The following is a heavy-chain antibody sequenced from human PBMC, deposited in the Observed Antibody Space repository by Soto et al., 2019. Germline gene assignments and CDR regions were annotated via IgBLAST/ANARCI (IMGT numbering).Heavy chain of an antibody. CDR2: IYWNDDK. CDR3: AHRLEATGLFDY. V-gene: IGHV2-5*01. J-gene: IGHJ4*02. CDR1: GFSLSTHSVG. D-gene: IGHD1-1*01. Sequence: QITLKESGPTLVTPTQTLTLTCTFSGFSLSTHSVGVGWIRQPPGKALEWLALIYWNDDKRYSPSLKSRLTITKDTSKNQVVLTMTNMDPVDTATYYCAHRLEATGLFDYWGQGTLVTVSP.